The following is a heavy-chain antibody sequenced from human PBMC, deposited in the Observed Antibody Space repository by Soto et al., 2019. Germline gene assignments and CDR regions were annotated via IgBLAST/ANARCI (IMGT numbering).Heavy chain of an antibody. V-gene: IGHV3-11*01. CDR3: ARAPVTPYWYFDL. J-gene: IGHJ2*01. Sequence: QVQLVESGGGLVKPGGSLRLSCAASGLSFSDYYMSWIRQAPGKGLEWVSYISSSGTPIYYADSVKGRFTISRDNAKNSLYLQMNSLRAEDTAVYYCARAPVTPYWYFDLWGRGTLVTVSS. D-gene: IGHD5-18*01. CDR1: GLSFSDYY. CDR2: ISSSGTPI.